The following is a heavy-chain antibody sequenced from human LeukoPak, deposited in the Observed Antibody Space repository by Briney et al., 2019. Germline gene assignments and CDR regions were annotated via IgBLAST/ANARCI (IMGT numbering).Heavy chain of an antibody. CDR2: IYISGGT. CDR3: ARVRRNSGNKYFDP. V-gene: IGHV4-61*02. CDR1: GGSISSGNYY. D-gene: IGHD5-12*01. Sequence: SETLSLTCTVSGGSISSGNYYWSWVRQPAGMGLEWIGRIYISGGTEYDPSLKSRVTISIDTSKNQFYLRLSSVTAADTAVYYCARVRRNSGNKYFDPWGQGTRVTVSS. J-gene: IGHJ5*02.